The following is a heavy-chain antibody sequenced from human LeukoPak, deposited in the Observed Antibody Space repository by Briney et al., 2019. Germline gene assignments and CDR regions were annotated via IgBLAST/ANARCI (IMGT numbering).Heavy chain of an antibody. CDR2: INWNGGST. V-gene: IGHV3-20*04. Sequence: PGGSLRLSCAASGSTFDDYGMSWVRQAPGKGLERVSGINWNGGSTGYADSVKGRFTISRDNAKNSLYLQMNSLRAEDTALYYCARVGEMATIGDFDYWGQGTLVTVSS. CDR3: ARVGEMATIGDFDY. CDR1: GSTFDDYG. D-gene: IGHD5-24*01. J-gene: IGHJ4*02.